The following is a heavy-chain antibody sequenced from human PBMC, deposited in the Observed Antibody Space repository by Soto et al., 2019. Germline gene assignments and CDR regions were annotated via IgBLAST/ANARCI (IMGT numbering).Heavy chain of an antibody. J-gene: IGHJ5*02. CDR3: ARSSGGNFGIIIEGSNWFDP. D-gene: IGHD3-3*01. Sequence: ASVKVSCKAPGDTFTSYYLNWVRQAPGQGLEWMGVINPHGGSTKYAQKFQGRITMTRDTSRSTVYMELSSLRSDDTAIYYCARSSGGNFGIIIEGSNWFDPWGQGTLVTVSS. CDR1: GDTFTSYY. V-gene: IGHV1-46*01. CDR2: INPHGGST.